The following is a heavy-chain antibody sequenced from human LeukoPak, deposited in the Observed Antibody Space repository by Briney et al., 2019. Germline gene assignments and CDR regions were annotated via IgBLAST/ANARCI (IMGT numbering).Heavy chain of an antibody. J-gene: IGHJ3*02. CDR1: GYTFTGYY. Sequence: GASVKVSCKASGYTFTGYYMHWVRQAPGQGLEWMGRINPNSGGTNYAQKFQGRVTMTRDTSTSTAYMELSRLRSEDTAVYYCASWVDTAMVYHDAFDIWGQGTMVTVSS. CDR3: ASWVDTAMVYHDAFDI. CDR2: INPNSGGT. D-gene: IGHD5-18*01. V-gene: IGHV1-2*06.